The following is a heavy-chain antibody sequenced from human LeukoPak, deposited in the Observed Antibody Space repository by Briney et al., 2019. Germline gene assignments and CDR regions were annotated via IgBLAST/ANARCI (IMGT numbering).Heavy chain of an antibody. CDR2: IRNKANSYIT. Sequence: GGSLRLSCAASGFTFSDHYMDWVRQTPGKGLEWAGRIRNKANSYITEYAAPVKGRFTISRDNSKNTLYLQMNSLRAEDTAVYYCAKLVAVAGPLGWFDPWGQGTLVTVSS. CDR1: GFTFSDHY. V-gene: IGHV3-72*01. J-gene: IGHJ5*02. D-gene: IGHD6-19*01. CDR3: AKLVAVAGPLGWFDP.